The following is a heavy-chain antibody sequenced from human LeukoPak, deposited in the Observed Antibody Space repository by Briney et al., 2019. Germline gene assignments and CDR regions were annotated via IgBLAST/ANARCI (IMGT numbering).Heavy chain of an antibody. Sequence: PGGSLRLSCAASGFTFSSYAMSWVRQAPGKGLEWVSAISGSGGSTYYADSGKGRFTISRDKSKNTLYLQMNSLRAEDTSVYYCAKGPYTFGGVNDYWGQGTLVTVSS. CDR2: ISGSGGST. J-gene: IGHJ4*02. CDR1: GFTFSSYA. V-gene: IGHV3-23*01. D-gene: IGHD3-16*01. CDR3: AKGPYTFGGVNDY.